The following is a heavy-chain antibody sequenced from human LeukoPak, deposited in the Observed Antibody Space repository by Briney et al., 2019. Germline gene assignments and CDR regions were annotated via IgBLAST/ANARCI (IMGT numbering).Heavy chain of an antibody. V-gene: IGHV4-61*01. CDR2: IYYSGST. CDR1: GGSVSSGSYY. Sequence: ASETLSLTCTVSGGSVSSGSYYWSWIRQPPGKGLEWIGYIYYSGSTNYNPSLKSRVTISVDTSKNQFSLKLSSVTAADTAVYYCARGDGDYNFDYWGQGTLVTVSS. J-gene: IGHJ4*02. CDR3: ARGDGDYNFDY. D-gene: IGHD4-17*01.